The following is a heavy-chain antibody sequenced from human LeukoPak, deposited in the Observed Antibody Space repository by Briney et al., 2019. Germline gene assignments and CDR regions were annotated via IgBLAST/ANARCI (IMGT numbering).Heavy chain of an antibody. CDR3: GRVVPTGRAFDN. J-gene: IGHJ3*02. Sequence: SETLSRTCSVSGGSLNFHYWTWIRQPPGKGLEYIGDIYYNGGTAYAPSLKSRVTMSLDTTKNQVFLRLDSVTAADTAVYFCGRVVPTGRAFDNWGHGTMVTVSS. CDR1: GGSLNFHY. CDR2: IYYNGGT. D-gene: IGHD2-21*01. V-gene: IGHV4-59*11.